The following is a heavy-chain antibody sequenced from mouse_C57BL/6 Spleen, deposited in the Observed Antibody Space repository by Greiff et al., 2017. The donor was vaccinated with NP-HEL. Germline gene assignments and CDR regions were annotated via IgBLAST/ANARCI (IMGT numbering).Heavy chain of an antibody. CDR1: GFNIKDDY. Sequence: VQLQQSGAELVRPGASVKLSCTASGFNIKDDYMHWVKQRPEQGLEWIGWIDPENGDTEYASKFQGKATITADTSANTAYLQLSSLTSEDTAVYYCTDSSGYVPFAYWGQGTLVTVSA. CDR3: TDSSGYVPFAY. D-gene: IGHD3-2*02. J-gene: IGHJ3*01. CDR2: IDPENGDT. V-gene: IGHV14-4*01.